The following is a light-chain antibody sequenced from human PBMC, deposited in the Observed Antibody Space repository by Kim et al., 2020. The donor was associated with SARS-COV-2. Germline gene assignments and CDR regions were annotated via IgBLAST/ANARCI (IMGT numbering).Light chain of an antibody. CDR1: SLRSYY. J-gene: IGLJ2*01. CDR2: GKN. Sequence: VALGQTVRITCQGDSLRSYYATWYQQKPGQAPILVIYGKNNRPSGIRDRFSGSSSGNTASLTITGTQAGDEADYYCNSRDSNDNVVFGGGTQLTVL. V-gene: IGLV3-19*01. CDR3: NSRDSNDNVV.